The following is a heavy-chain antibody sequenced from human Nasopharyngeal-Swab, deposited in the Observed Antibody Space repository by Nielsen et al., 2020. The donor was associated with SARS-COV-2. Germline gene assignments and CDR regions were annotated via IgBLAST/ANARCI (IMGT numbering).Heavy chain of an antibody. Sequence: GGSLRLSCAASGFAVSTYSMNWVRQAPGKGPEWVSSISSSSSYTYYADSVKGRFTISRDNAKNSLYLQMNSLRAEDTAVYYCAGAPKQVWSRDYFDTWGQGILVTVSS. CDR3: AGAPKQVWSRDYFDT. D-gene: IGHD5-18*01. CDR1: GFAVSTYS. V-gene: IGHV3-21*01. J-gene: IGHJ4*02. CDR2: ISSSSSYT.